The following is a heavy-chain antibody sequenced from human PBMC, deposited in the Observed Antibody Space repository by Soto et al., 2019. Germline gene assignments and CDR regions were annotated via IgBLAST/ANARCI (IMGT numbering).Heavy chain of an antibody. V-gene: IGHV3-66*01. Sequence: EVQLVESGGGLVQWGGSLRLSCAASGFTVTSSYMSWVRQAPGKGLEWVSIIYSDGTTYYTDSVQGRFTISRDNSKNTLWLQMNSLRAEDTGVYYCARVQVTPGTTWKVFDYWGQGTLVTVSS. CDR3: ARVQVTPGTTWKVFDY. D-gene: IGHD1-1*01. J-gene: IGHJ4*02. CDR1: GFTVTSSY. CDR2: IYSDGTT.